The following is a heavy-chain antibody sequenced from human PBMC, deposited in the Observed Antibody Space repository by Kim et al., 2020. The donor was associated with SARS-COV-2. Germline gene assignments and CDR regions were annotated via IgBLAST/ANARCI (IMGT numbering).Heavy chain of an antibody. J-gene: IGHJ6*02. CDR3: AREGVPSGYDPLGGMDV. CDR1: GFSFSHYS. Sequence: GGSLRLSCAASGFSFSHYSTNWVRQAPGKGLEWVSSIDSSGNSIYYAFSVKGRFTFSRDNAKNSLYLQMNSLRAEDTGVYYCAREGVPSGYDPLGGMDVWGQGTTVTVSS. CDR2: IDSSGNSI. D-gene: IGHD5-12*01. V-gene: IGHV3-21*01.